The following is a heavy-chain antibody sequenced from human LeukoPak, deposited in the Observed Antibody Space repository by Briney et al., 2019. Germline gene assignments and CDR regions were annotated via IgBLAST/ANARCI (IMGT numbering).Heavy chain of an antibody. V-gene: IGHV4-59*01. CDR1: GGXISGYY. J-gene: IGHJ4*02. D-gene: IGHD6-19*01. CDR2: IHYSGNT. CDR3: ARGFTQWLGLFDY. Sequence: SETLSLTCTVSGGXISGYYCSWIRQPPGKELEWIGYIHYSGNTNYNPSLKSRVTISVDTSKNQFSLKLNSVTAADTAVYYCARGFTQWLGLFDYWGQGTLVTVSS.